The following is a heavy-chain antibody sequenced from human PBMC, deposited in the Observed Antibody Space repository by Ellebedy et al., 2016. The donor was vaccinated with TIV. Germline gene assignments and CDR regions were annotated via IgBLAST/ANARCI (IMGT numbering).Heavy chain of an antibody. CDR1: GASIKRSSHF. CDR3: ARGHTYCPGDNCQHPLSTAFDI. J-gene: IGHJ3*02. V-gene: IGHV4-39*07. Sequence: MPSETLSLTCIVSGASIKRSSHFWGWVRQPPGKGLEWIGNIYYSGATDSSPSLNRRVTVSFDESRNQFSLNLSSVTAADTGLYYCARGHTYCPGDNCQHPLSTAFDIWGKGTMVTVSS. CDR2: IYYSGAT. D-gene: IGHD2-21*01.